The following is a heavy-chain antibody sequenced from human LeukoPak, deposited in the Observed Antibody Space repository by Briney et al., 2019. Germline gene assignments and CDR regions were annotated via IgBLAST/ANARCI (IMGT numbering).Heavy chain of an antibody. V-gene: IGHV3-30*18. CDR2: LSYDGSNS. J-gene: IGHJ4*02. CDR1: GFTFSSFG. D-gene: IGHD4-17*01. CDR3: AKDASTVTLHADY. Sequence: GGSLRLSCAASGFTFSSFGMHWVRQAPGKGLEWVAVLSYDGSNSFYADSVKGRFTISRDNSKNTLYLQMNSLRPEDTAVYYSAKDASTVTLHADYWGQGTLVTVSS.